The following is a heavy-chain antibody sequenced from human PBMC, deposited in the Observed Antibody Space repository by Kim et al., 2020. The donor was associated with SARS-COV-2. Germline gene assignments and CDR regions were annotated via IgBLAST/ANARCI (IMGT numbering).Heavy chain of an antibody. CDR1: GYTFTSYD. V-gene: IGHV1-8*01. Sequence: ASVKVSCKASGYTFTSYDINWVRQATGQGLEWMGWMNPNSGNTGYAQKFQGRVTMTRNTSISTAYMELSSLRSEDTAVYYCARPRAGYSGYDFSLGYWGQGTLVTVSS. D-gene: IGHD5-12*01. CDR3: ARPRAGYSGYDFSLGY. CDR2: MNPNSGNT. J-gene: IGHJ4*02.